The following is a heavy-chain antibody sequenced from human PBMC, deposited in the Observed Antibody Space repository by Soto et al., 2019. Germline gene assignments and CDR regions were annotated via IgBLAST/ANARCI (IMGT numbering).Heavy chain of an antibody. V-gene: IGHV4-31*03. Sequence: SETLSLTCTVSGGSISSGGYYWSWIRQHPGKGLEWIGYIYYSGSTYYNPSLKSRVTISVDTSKNQFSLKLSSVTAADTAVYYCARGGPVPAAYDYWGQGTLVTVYS. D-gene: IGHD2-2*01. CDR2: IYYSGST. CDR1: GGSISSGGYY. CDR3: ARGGPVPAAYDY. J-gene: IGHJ4*02.